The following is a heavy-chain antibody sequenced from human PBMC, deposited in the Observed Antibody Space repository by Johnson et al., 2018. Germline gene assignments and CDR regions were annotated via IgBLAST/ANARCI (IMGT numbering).Heavy chain of an antibody. J-gene: IGHJ3*02. CDR1: GFTFSSYA. CDR2: ISGSGGSP. V-gene: IGHV3-23*01. D-gene: IGHD2-21*02. CDR3: ANLGGVVTAIPDAFYI. Sequence: VQLQESGGGLVQPGGSLRLSCAASGFTFSSYAMSWVRQAPGKGLEWVSAISGSGGSPYYADSVKGRFTISRDNSKNTLYMQMNSLRAEDMAVYYCANLGGVVTAIPDAFYIWGQGTMVTVSS.